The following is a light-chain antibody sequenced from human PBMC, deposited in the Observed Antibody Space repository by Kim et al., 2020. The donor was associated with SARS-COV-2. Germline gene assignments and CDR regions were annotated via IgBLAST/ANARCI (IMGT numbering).Light chain of an antibody. CDR3: QQYGSSPWT. Sequence: EIVLTQSPGTLSLSPGERATLSCRASQSVSSSYLAWYQQKLGQAPRHLIYGASSRATGIPDRFSGSGSGTDFTLTISRLEPEDFAVYYCQQYGSSPWTFGQGTKVAI. CDR1: QSVSSSY. V-gene: IGKV3-20*01. J-gene: IGKJ1*01. CDR2: GAS.